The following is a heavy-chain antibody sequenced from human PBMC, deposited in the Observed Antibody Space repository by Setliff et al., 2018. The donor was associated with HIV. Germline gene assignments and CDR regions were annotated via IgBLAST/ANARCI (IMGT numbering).Heavy chain of an antibody. V-gene: IGHV4-59*01. CDR1: NGSINGYY. Sequence: SETLSLTCSVSNGSINGYYWTWIRQPPGKGLEWIGYISHTGSTNFNPSLKSRVSMSVDLSKNQFSLHLVSVTAADTAVYFCARVHLYDATAYYSSFESWGPGSLVTVS. CDR2: ISHTGST. CDR3: ARVHLYDATAYYSSFES. D-gene: IGHD2-21*01. J-gene: IGHJ4*02.